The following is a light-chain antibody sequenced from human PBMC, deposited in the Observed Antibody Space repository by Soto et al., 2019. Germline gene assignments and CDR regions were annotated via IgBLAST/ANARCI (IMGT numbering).Light chain of an antibody. V-gene: IGKV3-11*01. CDR3: QRRTNLLT. Sequence: EIVLTQSPATLSLSPGERATLSCRASQSVTWYLAWYQQKPGQAPRLLIYDATNRATGIPARFSGSGSGTDVTLTISSLEPEDCAVYYCQRRTNLLTFGVGTRVEI. CDR1: QSVTWY. CDR2: DAT. J-gene: IGKJ4*01.